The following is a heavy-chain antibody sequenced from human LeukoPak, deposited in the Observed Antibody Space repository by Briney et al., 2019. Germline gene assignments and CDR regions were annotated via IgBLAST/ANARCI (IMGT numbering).Heavy chain of an antibody. CDR1: GYTFTSYG. Sequence: ASVKVSCKASGYTFTSYGISWVRQAPGQGLEGMGWINPNSGGTNYAQKFQGRVTMTRDTSISTAYMELSRLRSDDTAVYYCARDPHYYGSGSYGYYYMDVWGKGTTVTISS. J-gene: IGHJ6*03. V-gene: IGHV1-2*02. CDR2: INPNSGGT. CDR3: ARDPHYYGSGSYGYYYMDV. D-gene: IGHD3-10*01.